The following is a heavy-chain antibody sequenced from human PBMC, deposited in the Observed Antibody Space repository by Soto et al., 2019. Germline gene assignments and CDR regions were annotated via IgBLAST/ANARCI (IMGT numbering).Heavy chain of an antibody. CDR2: ISSGGANK. Sequence: EVQLLESGGGLVRPGGSLRLSCAVSEFTFSSYDMSWVRQAPGKGLEWVSTISSGGANKYYAESVKGRFTISRDNSKSTLFLQMDSLRVDVTALYFCATARLQFVLMDAFNIWGQGTMVTVSS. CDR3: ATARLQFVLMDAFNI. V-gene: IGHV3-23*01. J-gene: IGHJ3*02. D-gene: IGHD4-4*01. CDR1: EFTFSSYD.